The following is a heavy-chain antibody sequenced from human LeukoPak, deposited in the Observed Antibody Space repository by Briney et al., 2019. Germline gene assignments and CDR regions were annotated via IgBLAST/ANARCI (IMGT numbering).Heavy chain of an antibody. CDR2: IKLDGSEK. CDR1: GFTFSSYW. V-gene: IGHV3-7*01. D-gene: IGHD1-26*01. J-gene: IGHJ4*02. CDR3: ARGRGSYSADY. Sequence: GGSLRLSCAASGFTFSSYWMSWVRQAPGKGLEWVANIKLDGSEKYYVDSVKGRFAISRDNAKNSLYLQMNSLRAEDTAAYYCARGRGSYSADYWGQGTLVTVSS.